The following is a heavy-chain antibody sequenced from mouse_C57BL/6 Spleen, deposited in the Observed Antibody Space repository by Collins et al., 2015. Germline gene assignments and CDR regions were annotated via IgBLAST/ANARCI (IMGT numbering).Heavy chain of an antibody. CDR3: ARLFDGNYWYFDV. D-gene: IGHD2-1*01. Sequence: DVQLQESGPGLVKPSQSLSLTCTVTGYSITSDYAWNWIRQFPGNKLEWMGYISYSGSTSYNPSLKSRISITRDTSKNQFFLQLNSVTTEDTATYYCARLFDGNYWYFDVWGAGTTVTVSS. V-gene: IGHV3-2*02. CDR2: ISYSGST. J-gene: IGHJ1*01. CDR1: GYSITSDYA.